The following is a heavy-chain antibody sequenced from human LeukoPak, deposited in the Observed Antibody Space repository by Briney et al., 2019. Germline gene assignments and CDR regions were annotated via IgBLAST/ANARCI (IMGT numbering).Heavy chain of an antibody. J-gene: IGHJ6*03. Sequence: ASVKVSCKASGYTFTSYGISWVRQAPGQGLEWMGWTSAYNGNTNYAQKLQGRVTMTTDTSTSTAYMELRSLRSDDTAVYYCARDPVYCSGGSCYSYYYMDVWGKGTTVTVSS. V-gene: IGHV1-18*01. CDR2: TSAYNGNT. CDR1: GYTFTSYG. D-gene: IGHD2-15*01. CDR3: ARDPVYCSGGSCYSYYYMDV.